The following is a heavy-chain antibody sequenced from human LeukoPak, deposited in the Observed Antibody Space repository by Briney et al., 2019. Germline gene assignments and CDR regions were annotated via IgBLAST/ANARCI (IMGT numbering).Heavy chain of an antibody. CDR1: GFTVSSNY. Sequence: PGGSLRLSCAASGFTVSSNYMSWVRQAPGKGLEWVSVIYSGGSTYYADSVKGRFTISRDNSKNTLYLQMNSLRAEDTAVYYCARVGDCGGDCYPNWFDPWGQGTLVTVSS. V-gene: IGHV3-53*01. CDR3: ARVGDCGGDCYPNWFDP. D-gene: IGHD2-21*02. J-gene: IGHJ5*02. CDR2: IYSGGST.